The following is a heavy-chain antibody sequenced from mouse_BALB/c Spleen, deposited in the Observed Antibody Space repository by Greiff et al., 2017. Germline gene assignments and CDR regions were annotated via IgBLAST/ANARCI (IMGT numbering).Heavy chain of an antibody. CDR1: GYAFSSYW. D-gene: IGHD1-1*01. J-gene: IGHJ2*01. CDR3: ARVGMTTVVASDY. CDR2: IYPGDGDT. V-gene: IGHV1-80*01. Sequence: QVQLQQSGAELVRPGSSVKISCKASGYAFSSYWMNWVKQRPGQGLEWIGQIYPGDGDTSYNGKFKGKATLTADKSSSTDYMQLSSLTSEDSAIYFCARVGMTTVVASDYWGQGTTLTVSS.